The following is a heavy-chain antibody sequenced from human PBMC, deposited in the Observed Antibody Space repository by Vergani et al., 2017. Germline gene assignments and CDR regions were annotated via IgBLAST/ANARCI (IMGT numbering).Heavy chain of an antibody. CDR3: SRATYDYDVHYYDYMDV. D-gene: IGHD3-16*01. CDR2: IIPIFGTA. CDR1: GGTFSSYA. Sequence: QVQLVQSGAEVKKPGSSVKVSCKASGGTFSSYAISWVRQAPGQGLEWMGGIIPIFGTANYAQKFQGRVTITADESTNTAYMELSSLRSEDTAVYYCSRATYDYDVHYYDYMDVWGKGTTVTVSS. J-gene: IGHJ6*03. V-gene: IGHV1-69*01.